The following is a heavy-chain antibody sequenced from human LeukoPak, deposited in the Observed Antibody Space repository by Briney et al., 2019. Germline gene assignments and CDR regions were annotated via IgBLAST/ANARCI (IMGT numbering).Heavy chain of an antibody. Sequence: GGSLRLSCAASGFTFSSYGMHWVRQAPGKGLEWVAVISYDGSNKYYADSVKGRFTISKDNSKNTLYLQMNSLRAEDTAVYYCARYYYGSGSPTPPYYFDYWGQGTLVTVSS. CDR2: ISYDGSNK. CDR3: ARYYYGSGSPTPPYYFDY. CDR1: GFTFSSYG. V-gene: IGHV3-30*03. J-gene: IGHJ4*02. D-gene: IGHD3-10*01.